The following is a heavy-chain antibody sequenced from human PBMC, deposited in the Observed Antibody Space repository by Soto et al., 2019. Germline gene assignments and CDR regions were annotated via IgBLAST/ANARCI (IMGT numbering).Heavy chain of an antibody. CDR2: IGPDGSAN. Sequence: EVQLVESGGDLVQPGGSLRLSCAASGFPVSLYLMSWVRQAPGKGLEWVANIGPDGSANYYMGSVKGRFTISRDNAKRSLYLQRDSLRVEDTAIYYCSRDICGRTTGCVNWGQGTQVIVSS. CDR3: SRDICGRTTGCVN. J-gene: IGHJ4*02. D-gene: IGHD3-9*01. CDR1: GFPVSLYL. V-gene: IGHV3-7*01.